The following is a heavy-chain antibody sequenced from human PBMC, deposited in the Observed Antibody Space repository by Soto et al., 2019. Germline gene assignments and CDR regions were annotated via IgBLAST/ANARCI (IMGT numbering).Heavy chain of an antibody. CDR1: GYSINSDNW. CDR3: ASKPNSLYYFDY. J-gene: IGHJ4*02. D-gene: IGHD5-18*01. Sequence: QLLESGPGLVKPSDTLSLTCDVSGYSINSDNWWGWIRQPPGKGLEWIGYIHHSGSTYYNPSLKSRVTMSVDTSKKQFSLKLTSVTAVDTAVYYCASKPNSLYYFDYWGQGTLVTVSS. CDR2: IHHSGST. V-gene: IGHV4-28*01.